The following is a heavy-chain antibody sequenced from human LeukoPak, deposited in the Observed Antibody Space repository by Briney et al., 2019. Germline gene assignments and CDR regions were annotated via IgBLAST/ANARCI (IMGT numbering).Heavy chain of an antibody. J-gene: IGHJ4*02. CDR3: ARLRWSYPYYFDY. Sequence: GGSLKISCKGSGYSFTSYWIGWVRQMPGKGLEWMGIIFPDDSDSKYSPSFQGQVTFSADKSISTAYLQWSSLKASDTAMYYCARLRWSYPYYFDYWGQGTLVTVSS. D-gene: IGHD1-26*01. CDR1: GYSFTSYW. CDR2: IFPDDSDS. V-gene: IGHV5-51*01.